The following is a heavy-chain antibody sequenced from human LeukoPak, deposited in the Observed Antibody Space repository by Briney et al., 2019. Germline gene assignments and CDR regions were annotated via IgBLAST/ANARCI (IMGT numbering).Heavy chain of an antibody. V-gene: IGHV4-34*01. CDR2: INHSGST. CDR1: GGSFSGYY. D-gene: IGHD5-18*01. Sequence: SETLSLTCAVYGGSFSGYYWSWIRQPPGKGLEWIGEINHSGSTNYNPSLKSRVTISVGTSKNQFSLKLSSVTAADTAVYYCARGRGVYSYGLKDAFDIGGQGTMVTVSS. J-gene: IGHJ3*02. CDR3: ARGRGVYSYGLKDAFDI.